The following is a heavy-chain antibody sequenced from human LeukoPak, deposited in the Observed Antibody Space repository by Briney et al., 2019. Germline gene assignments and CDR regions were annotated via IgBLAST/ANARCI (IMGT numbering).Heavy chain of an antibody. CDR2: IWYDGNDK. J-gene: IGHJ4*02. Sequence: SGRSLILSCAASGFTFNSYGIHWVRQAPGKGLEWVAVIWYDGNDKYYADSVKGRFTISRDSSKNTMYLQMNSLRAEDTAVYYCAREHTTVTSLLDYWGQGTLVTVSS. CDR3: AREHTTVTSLLDY. CDR1: GFTFNSYG. V-gene: IGHV3-33*01. D-gene: IGHD4-17*01.